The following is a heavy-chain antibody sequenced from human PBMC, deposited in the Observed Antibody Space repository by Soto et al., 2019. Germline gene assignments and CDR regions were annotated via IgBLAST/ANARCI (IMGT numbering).Heavy chain of an antibody. V-gene: IGHV3-23*01. Sequence: EVQLLESGGGLVQPGGSLRLSCAASGFTFSSYAMSWVRQAPGKGLEWVSAISGSGGSTYYADSVKGRFTISRDNSKNTLYLKMNSQRDEDTEVYYCAKFWSIVVVPDAIPVVLGYYYYGMDVWGQGTTVTVSS. CDR1: GFTFSSYA. CDR2: ISGSGGST. D-gene: IGHD2-2*02. CDR3: AKFWSIVVVPDAIPVVLGYYYYGMDV. J-gene: IGHJ6*02.